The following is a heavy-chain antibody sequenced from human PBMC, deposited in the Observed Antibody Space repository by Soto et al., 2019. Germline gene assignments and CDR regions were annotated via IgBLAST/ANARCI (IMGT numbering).Heavy chain of an antibody. CDR2: IHYSGNT. CDR3: ATNHDDISGRTPLLFDS. Sequence: QVQLQESGPGLVKPSQTLSLTCTVSGDSIGTGGYYWDWIRQHPGKGPEWIGYIHYSGNTYYNPSLNSRLTISLDTSKNQFSLHLSSVTAADTAVYYCATNHDDISGRTPLLFDSWGQVTLVNVSS. V-gene: IGHV4-31*03. J-gene: IGHJ4*02. CDR1: GDSIGTGGYY. D-gene: IGHD3-22*01.